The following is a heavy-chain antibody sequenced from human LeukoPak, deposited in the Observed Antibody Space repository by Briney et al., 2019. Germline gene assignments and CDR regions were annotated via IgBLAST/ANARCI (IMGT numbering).Heavy chain of an antibody. V-gene: IGHV3-23*01. Sequence: PGGSLRLSCAASGFTFSSYGMSWVRQAPGKGLEWVSSISDSGGSTDYADSVRGRSTISRDNSKNTVYLQMNSLRAEDTAVYYCAKRTHFDWLSPSFDYWGQGTLVTVSS. CDR2: ISDSGGST. CDR3: AKRTHFDWLSPSFDY. D-gene: IGHD3-9*01. CDR1: GFTFSSYG. J-gene: IGHJ4*02.